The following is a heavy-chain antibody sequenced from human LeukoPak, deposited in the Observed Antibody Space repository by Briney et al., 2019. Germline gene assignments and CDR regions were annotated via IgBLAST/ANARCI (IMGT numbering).Heavy chain of an antibody. CDR2: VYPSDSDT. CDR3: ARPGRDYGSFDY. J-gene: IGHJ4*02. V-gene: IGHV5-51*01. CDR1: GYNFATYW. D-gene: IGHD4-17*01. Sequence: GESLKISCKTSGYNFATYWIGWVRQMPGKGLEWMGIVYPSDSDTRYSPSFQGQVTISADKSISTAYLQWSSLKASDTAMYYCARPGRDYGSFDYWGQGTLVTVSS.